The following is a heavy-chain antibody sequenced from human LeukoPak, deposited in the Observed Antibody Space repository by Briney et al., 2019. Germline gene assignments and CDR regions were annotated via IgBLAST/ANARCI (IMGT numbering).Heavy chain of an antibody. CDR1: GGSISSGSYY. V-gene: IGHV4-61*02. CDR2: IYTSGST. Sequence: PSQPLSLTCTVSGGSISSGSYYWSWIRQPAGKGPEWIGRIYTSGSTNYNPSLKSRVTISVDTSKNQFSLKLSSVTAADTAVYYCARDTLGYCSSTSCNYYYYYMDVWGKGTTVTVSS. CDR3: ARDTLGYCSSTSCNYYYYYMDV. D-gene: IGHD2-2*01. J-gene: IGHJ6*03.